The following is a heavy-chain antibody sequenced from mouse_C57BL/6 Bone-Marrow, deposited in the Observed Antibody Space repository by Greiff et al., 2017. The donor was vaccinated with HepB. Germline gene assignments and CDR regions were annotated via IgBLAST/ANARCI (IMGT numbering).Heavy chain of an antibody. CDR2: ISYDGSN. V-gene: IGHV3-6*01. CDR1: GYSITSGYY. Sequence: EVKLVESGPGLVKPSPSLSLTCSVTGYSITSGYYWNWIRQFPGNKLEWMGYISYDGSNNYNPSLKNRISITRDTSKNQFFLKLNSVTTEDTATYYCAREEGLAGTDFDYWGQGTTLTVSS. CDR3: AREEGLAGTDFDY. J-gene: IGHJ2*01. D-gene: IGHD4-1*01.